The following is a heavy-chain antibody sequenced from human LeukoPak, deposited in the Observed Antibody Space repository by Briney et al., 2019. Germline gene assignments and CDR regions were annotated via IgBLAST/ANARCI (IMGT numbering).Heavy chain of an antibody. Sequence: SQTLSLTCTVSGVSISCGGYYWSWIRQPPGKVLEWIGYIYYSGSTYYNPSLKSRVTISVDTSKNQYSLKLSSVTAADTAVYYCARGTLYYYGSGSYPWYFDYWGQGTLVTVSS. CDR3: ARGTLYYYGSGSYPWYFDY. J-gene: IGHJ4*02. D-gene: IGHD3-10*01. CDR2: IYYSGST. V-gene: IGHV4-31*03. CDR1: GVSISCGGYY.